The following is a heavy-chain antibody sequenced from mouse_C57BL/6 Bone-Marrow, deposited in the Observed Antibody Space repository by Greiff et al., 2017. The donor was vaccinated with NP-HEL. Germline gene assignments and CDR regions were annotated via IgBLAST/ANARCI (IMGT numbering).Heavy chain of an antibody. V-gene: IGHV1-81*01. CDR1: GYTFTSYG. CDR3: AREAGVYYGSRQYYFDY. Sequence: VQLQQSGAELARPGASVKLSCKASGYTFTSYGISWVKQRTGQGLVWIGEIYPRSGNTYYNEKFKGKATLTADKSSSTAYMELRSLTSEDSAVYFCAREAGVYYGSRQYYFDYWGQGTTLTVSS. CDR2: IYPRSGNT. D-gene: IGHD1-1*01. J-gene: IGHJ2*01.